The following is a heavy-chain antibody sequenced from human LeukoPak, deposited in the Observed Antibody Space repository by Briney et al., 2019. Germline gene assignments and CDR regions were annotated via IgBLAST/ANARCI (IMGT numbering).Heavy chain of an antibody. CDR1: GASINNGHHY. CDR2: IYYSGST. CDR3: ARWIPSGATFDY. Sequence: PSETLSLTCSGASINNGHHYRAWIRQPPGKGLEWIATIYYSGSTYYNPSLKSRVTISVDTSKNQFSLKLSSVTAADTAVYYCARWIPSGATFDYWGQGTLVTVSS. V-gene: IGHV4-39*01. D-gene: IGHD1-26*01. J-gene: IGHJ4*02.